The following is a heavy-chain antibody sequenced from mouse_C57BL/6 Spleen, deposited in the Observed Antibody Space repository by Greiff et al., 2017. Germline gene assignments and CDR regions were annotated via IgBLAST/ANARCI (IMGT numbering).Heavy chain of an antibody. CDR2: IYPGDGDT. CDR3: AKDFAMDY. CDR1: GYAFSSSW. Sequence: VQLQQSGPALVKPGASVKISCKASGYAFSSSWMNWVKQRPGKGLEWIGRIYPGDGDTNYNGKFKGKATLTADKSSSTAYMQLSSLTSEDSAVYFCAKDFAMDYWGQGTSVTVSS. J-gene: IGHJ4*01. V-gene: IGHV1-82*01.